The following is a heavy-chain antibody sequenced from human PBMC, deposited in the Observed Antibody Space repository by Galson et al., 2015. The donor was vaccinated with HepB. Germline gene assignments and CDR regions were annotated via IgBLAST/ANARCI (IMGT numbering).Heavy chain of an antibody. CDR2: IKQDGSEK. J-gene: IGHJ4*02. V-gene: IGHV3-7*03. CDR1: RFMFSSYW. Sequence: SLRLSCAASRFMFSSYWMSWVRQAPGKGLEWVANIKQDGSEKYYADSVKGRFTISRDNSKNTLYLQMNSLRAEDTAVYYCAKEQQLGPFDYWGQGTLVTVSS. CDR3: AKEQQLGPFDY. D-gene: IGHD6-13*01.